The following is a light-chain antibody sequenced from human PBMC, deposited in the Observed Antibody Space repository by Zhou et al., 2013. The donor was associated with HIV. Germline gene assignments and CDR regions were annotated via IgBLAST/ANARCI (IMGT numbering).Light chain of an antibody. CDR1: QGVGRT. CDR2: DAS. V-gene: IGKV3D-15*01. Sequence: EIVVTQSPATLSVSPGERVTLSCRASQGVGRTLAWYQQKPGQAPRLLIFDASSRATGIPVRFIGRGSGTQFTLTISSLQSEDVAIYYCQEYSNWPALTFGGGTRVEIK. CDR3: QEYSNWPALT. J-gene: IGKJ4*01.